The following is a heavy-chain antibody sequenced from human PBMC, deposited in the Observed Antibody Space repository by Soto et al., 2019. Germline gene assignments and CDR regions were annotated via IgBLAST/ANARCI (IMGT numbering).Heavy chain of an antibody. V-gene: IGHV1-69*02. CDR3: AIGSWSGEVFDI. CDR2: IIPMLGVR. J-gene: IGHJ3*02. Sequence: QVQLVQSGAEVKKPGSSVKVSCKDSGGTFRTYSMFWVRQAPGQGLEWMGRIIPMLGVRNYAQRFQDRVTITADKSTATVHMELSSLRSEDTALYYCAIGSWSGEVFDIWGQGTMVTVSS. D-gene: IGHD2-21*01. CDR1: GGTFRTYS.